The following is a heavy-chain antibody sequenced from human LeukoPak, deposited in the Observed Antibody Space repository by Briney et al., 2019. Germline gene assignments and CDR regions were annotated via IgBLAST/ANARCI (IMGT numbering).Heavy chain of an antibody. V-gene: IGHV4-39*01. D-gene: IGHD1-1*01. CDR2: IYYSGST. Sequence: SETLSLTCTVSGGSISSSSYYWGWIRQPPGKGLEWIGSIYYSGSTYYNPSLKSRVTISVDTSKNQFSLKLSSVTAADTAVYYCARTLGRPPNWFDPWGQGTLVTVSS. CDR1: GGSISSSSYY. CDR3: ARTLGRPPNWFDP. J-gene: IGHJ5*02.